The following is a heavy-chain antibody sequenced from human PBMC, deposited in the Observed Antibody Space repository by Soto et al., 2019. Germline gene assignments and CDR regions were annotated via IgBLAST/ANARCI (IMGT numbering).Heavy chain of an antibody. CDR1: GFTFSSYW. D-gene: IGHD6-6*01. J-gene: IGHJ6*04. V-gene: IGHV3-74*01. CDR3: ARAGPTSSYYYTMDV. CDR2: INTDGSNT. Sequence: EVQLVESGGGLVQPGGSLTLSCAASGFTFSSYWMHWVRQAPGKGLVWVSRINTDGSNTNYADSVKDRFTISRDNAKNTLYRQMNSLRAEDTAVYYCARAGPTSSYYYTMDVWGGGTTVTVSS.